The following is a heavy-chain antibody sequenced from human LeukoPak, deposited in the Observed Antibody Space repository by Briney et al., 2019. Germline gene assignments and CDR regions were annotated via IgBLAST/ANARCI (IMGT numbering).Heavy chain of an antibody. V-gene: IGHV3-53*01. CDR2: IYSGGST. CDR1: RFTVSSNY. CDR3: ARAPFADY. D-gene: IGHD3-10*01. J-gene: IGHJ4*02. Sequence: SGGSLRLSCAASRFTVSSNYMSWVRQAPGKGLEWVSVIYSGGSTYYADSVKGRFTISRDNSKNTLYLQMNSLRAEDTAVYYCARAPFADYWGQGTLVTVSS.